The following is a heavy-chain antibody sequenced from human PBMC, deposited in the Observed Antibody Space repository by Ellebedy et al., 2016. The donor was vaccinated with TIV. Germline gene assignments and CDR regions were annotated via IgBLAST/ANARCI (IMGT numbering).Heavy chain of an antibody. CDR1: GYTFTGYY. J-gene: IGHJ6*02. D-gene: IGHD2-21*02. CDR3: AREVREVVTASRPFYYYYGMDV. Sequence: AASVKVSCKASGYTFTGYYMHWVRQVPGHGLEWMGWINPNSGGTNYAQKFQGWVTMTRDTSISTAYMELSRLRSDDTAVYYCAREVREVVTASRPFYYYYGMDVWGQGTTVTVS. V-gene: IGHV1-2*04. CDR2: INPNSGGT.